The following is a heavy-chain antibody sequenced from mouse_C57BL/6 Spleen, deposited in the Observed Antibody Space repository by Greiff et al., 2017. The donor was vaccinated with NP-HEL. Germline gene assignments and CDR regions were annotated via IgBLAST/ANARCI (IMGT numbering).Heavy chain of an antibody. V-gene: IGHV1-82*01. CDR3: ARPYGSSYYYAMDY. D-gene: IGHD1-1*01. J-gene: IGHJ4*01. CDR2: IYPGDGDT. Sequence: VQLQQSGPELVKPGASVKISCKASGYAFSSSWMNWVKQRPGKGLEWIGRIYPGDGDTNYNGKFKGKAKLTADKSSSTAYMQLSSLTSEDSAVYFCARPYGSSYYYAMDYWGQGTSVTVSS. CDR1: GYAFSSSW.